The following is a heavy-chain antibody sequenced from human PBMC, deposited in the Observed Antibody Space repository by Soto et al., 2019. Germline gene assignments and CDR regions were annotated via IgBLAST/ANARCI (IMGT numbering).Heavy chain of an antibody. J-gene: IGHJ3*02. CDR3: ARKPLSSRGPFDI. V-gene: IGHV4-34*01. CDR1: GGSFSGYY. D-gene: IGHD6-13*01. CDR2: INHSGST. Sequence: VQLQQWGAGLLKPSETLSLTCAVYGGSFSGYYWSWIRQPPGKVLEWIGEINHSGSTNYNPSLKSRVTISVDTSKNQCSLKLSSVTAADTAVYYCARKPLSSRGPFDIWGQGTMVTVSS.